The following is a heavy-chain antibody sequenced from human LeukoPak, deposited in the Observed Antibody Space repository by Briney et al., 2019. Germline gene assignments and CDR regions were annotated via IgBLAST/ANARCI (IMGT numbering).Heavy chain of an antibody. CDR1: VGPISSGNW. V-gene: IGHV4-4*02. CDR2: IYHNGTH. Sequence: KPSGTLSLTCAVSVGPISSGNWWTWVRQSPGKGLEWIGEIYHNGTHNYNPSLKSRVTISADTFKNHFSLKLTSVTAADTAVYYCATAPILRGEGGEHYKYGMDVWGQGTTVIVSS. D-gene: IGHD2-2*02. CDR3: ATAPILRGEGGEHYKYGMDV. J-gene: IGHJ6*02.